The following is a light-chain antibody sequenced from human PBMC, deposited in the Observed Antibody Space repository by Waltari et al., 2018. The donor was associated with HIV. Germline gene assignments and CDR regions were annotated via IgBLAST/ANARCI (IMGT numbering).Light chain of an antibody. CDR2: DVT. V-gene: IGLV2-11*01. CDR3: SSYAGSYTWL. Sequence: QSALTQPRSVSGSPGQSVTISCTGTSNAVGGYQSVSWYQKHPGKAPKLIIFDVTQRPSGVPDRFSGSKSGNTASLTISGLQAADEADFYCSSYAGSYTWLFGGGTKVTVL. J-gene: IGLJ3*02. CDR1: SNAVGGYQS.